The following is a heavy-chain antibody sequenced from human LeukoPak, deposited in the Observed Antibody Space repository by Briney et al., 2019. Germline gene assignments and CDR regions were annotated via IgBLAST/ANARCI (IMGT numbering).Heavy chain of an antibody. CDR3: ARVSGLTRSYYYYYMDV. J-gene: IGHJ6*03. V-gene: IGHV4-59*01. CDR2: IHYSGTT. Sequence: SETLSLTCTVSGGSISTYYWNWIRQPPGKGLEWIGYIHYSGTTNHNPSLKSRVTISVDTSKNQFSLRLSSVTAADTAVYYCARVSGLTRSYYYYYMDVWGKGTTVTVSS. D-gene: IGHD3/OR15-3a*01. CDR1: GGSISTYY.